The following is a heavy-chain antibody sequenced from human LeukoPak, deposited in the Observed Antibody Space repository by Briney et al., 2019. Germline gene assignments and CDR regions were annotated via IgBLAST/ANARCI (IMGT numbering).Heavy chain of an antibody. CDR1: GFTFSSYG. Sequence: GGPLRLSCGASGFTFSSYGMHWVRQAPGKGLEWVAFIRYDGSNKYYADSVKGRFTISRDNSKNMLYLQMNSLRAEDTAVYYCAKEGTRFLEWPRGDAFDIWGQGTMVTVSS. J-gene: IGHJ3*02. CDR2: IRYDGSNK. V-gene: IGHV3-30*02. D-gene: IGHD3-3*01. CDR3: AKEGTRFLEWPRGDAFDI.